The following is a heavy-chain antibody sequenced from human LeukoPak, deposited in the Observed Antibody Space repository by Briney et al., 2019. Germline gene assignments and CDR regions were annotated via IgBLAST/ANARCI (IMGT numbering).Heavy chain of an antibody. CDR1: GSISSYY. D-gene: IGHD4-23*01. CDR2: SYFTGNP. CDR3: AGLRSTVAWASFDY. Sequence: PETLSLTCIVSGSISSYYWTWIRPPPGKGLEWIGHSYFTGNPNYNPSLKSRVTISVDPPKNQFSLKLTSVTAADTAVYYCAGLRSTVAWASFDYWGQGSLVTVSS. V-gene: IGHV4-59*08. J-gene: IGHJ4*02.